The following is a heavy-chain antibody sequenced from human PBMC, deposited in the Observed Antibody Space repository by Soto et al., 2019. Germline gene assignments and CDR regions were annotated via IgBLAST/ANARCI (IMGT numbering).Heavy chain of an antibody. D-gene: IGHD4-4*01. CDR3: ARVVSNYGNYYYGMDV. CDR2: IYYSGST. CDR1: GGSISSGDYY. J-gene: IGHJ6*02. V-gene: IGHV4-30-4*01. Sequence: QVQLQESGPGLVKPSQTLSLTCTVSGGSISSGDYYWSWIRQPPGKGLEWIGYIYYSGSTYYNPSLKSRVTISVDTSNNQFSLKPSSVTAADTAVYYCARVVSNYGNYYYGMDVWGQGTTVTVSS.